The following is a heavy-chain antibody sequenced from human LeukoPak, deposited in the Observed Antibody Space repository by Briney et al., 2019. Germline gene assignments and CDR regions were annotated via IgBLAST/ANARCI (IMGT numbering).Heavy chain of an antibody. CDR2: ISGSGGTT. D-gene: IGHD4-11*01. J-gene: IGHJ4*02. Sequence: PGGSLRLSCAASGLTFSNYVMSWVRQAPGKGLEWVSAISGSGGTTYYADSVKGRFTISRDNSKNTLYLQMNSLRAEDTAVYYCARVSNDYSNYIDYWGQGTLVTVSS. V-gene: IGHV3-23*01. CDR1: GLTFSNYV. CDR3: ARVSNDYSNYIDY.